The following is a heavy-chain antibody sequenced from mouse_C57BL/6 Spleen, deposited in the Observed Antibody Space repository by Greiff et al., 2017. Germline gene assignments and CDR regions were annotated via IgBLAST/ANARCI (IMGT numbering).Heavy chain of an antibody. V-gene: IGHV1-59*01. CDR3: ADGNYPYDYALDY. CDR1: GYTFTSYW. CDR2: IDPSDSYT. D-gene: IGHD2-1*01. Sequence: QVQLQQPGAELVRPGTSVKLSCKASGYTFTSYWMHWVKQRPGQGLEWIGVIDPSDSYTNYNQKFKGKATLTVDTSSSTAYMQLSSLTSEDSAVYDGADGNYPYDYALDYWGQGTSVTVSS. J-gene: IGHJ4*01.